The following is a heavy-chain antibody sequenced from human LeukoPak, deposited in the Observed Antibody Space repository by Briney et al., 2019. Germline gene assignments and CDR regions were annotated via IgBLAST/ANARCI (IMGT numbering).Heavy chain of an antibody. D-gene: IGHD6-13*01. J-gene: IGHJ4*02. CDR2: ISSSSSTI. CDR3: AKAAGYSSSWYLDY. CDR1: GFTFSSYS. Sequence: GGSLRLSCADSGFTFSSYSMNWVRQAPGKGLEWVSYISSSSSTIYYADSVKGRFTISRDNAKNSLYLQMNSLRAEDTAVYYCAKAAGYSSSWYLDYWGQGTLVTVSS. V-gene: IGHV3-48*01.